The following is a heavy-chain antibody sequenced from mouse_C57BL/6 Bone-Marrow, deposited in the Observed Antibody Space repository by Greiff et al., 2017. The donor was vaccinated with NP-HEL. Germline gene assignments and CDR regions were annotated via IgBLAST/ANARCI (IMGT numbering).Heavy chain of an antibody. CDR2: ISDGGSYT. Sequence: EVMLVESGGGLVKPGGSLKLSCAASGFTFSSYAMSWVRQTPEKRLEWVATISDGGSYTYYPDNVKVRFTISRDNAKNNLYLQMSHLKSEDTAMYYCARDYGSTLDYWGQGTTLTVSS. D-gene: IGHD1-1*01. CDR1: GFTFSSYA. J-gene: IGHJ2*01. V-gene: IGHV5-4*01. CDR3: ARDYGSTLDY.